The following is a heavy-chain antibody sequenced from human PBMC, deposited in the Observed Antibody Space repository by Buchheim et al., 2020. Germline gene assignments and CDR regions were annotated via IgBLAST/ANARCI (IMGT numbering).Heavy chain of an antibody. D-gene: IGHD1-26*01. V-gene: IGHV2-70*04. Sequence: QVTLKESGPALVKPTQTLTLTCTFSGFSLSTSGMRVSWIRQPPGKALEWLARIDWDDDKFYSTSLKTMLTISKDTSKNQDVLTMTNMDPVDTATYYCARISSLGTFDPWGQGTL. CDR3: ARISSLGTFDP. J-gene: IGHJ5*02. CDR2: IDWDDDK. CDR1: GFSLSTSGMR.